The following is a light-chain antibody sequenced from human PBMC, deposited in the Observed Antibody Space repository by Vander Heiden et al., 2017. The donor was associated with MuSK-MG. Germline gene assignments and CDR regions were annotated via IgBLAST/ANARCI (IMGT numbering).Light chain of an antibody. Sequence: QSVLTQPPSASGTPGQRVTIPCSGSSSNSGSNYVYWYQQIPGTAPKLLIYRNNQRPSGVPDRFSGSKSGTSASLAISGLRSEDEADYYCAAWDDSLSGWVFGGGTKLTVL. CDR1: SSNSGSNY. V-gene: IGLV1-47*01. CDR2: RNN. CDR3: AAWDDSLSGWV. J-gene: IGLJ3*02.